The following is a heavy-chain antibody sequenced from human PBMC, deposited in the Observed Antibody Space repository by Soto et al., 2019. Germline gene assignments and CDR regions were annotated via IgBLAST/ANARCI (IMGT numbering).Heavy chain of an antibody. CDR1: GFTFSSYA. Sequence: GGSLRLSCAASGFTFSSYAMHWVRQAPGKGLEWVAVISYDGSNKYYADSVKGRFTISRDNSKNTLYLQMNSLRAEDTAVYYCARDHHITTTNCSRGSCYFLLPDYWGQGTLVTVSS. CDR3: ARDHHITTTNCSRGSCYFLLPDY. CDR2: ISYDGSNK. J-gene: IGHJ4*02. D-gene: IGHD2-15*01. V-gene: IGHV3-30-3*01.